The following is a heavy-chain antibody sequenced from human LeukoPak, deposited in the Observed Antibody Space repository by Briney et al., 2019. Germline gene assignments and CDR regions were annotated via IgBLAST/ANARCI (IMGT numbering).Heavy chain of an antibody. CDR3: ARDRAPDYGGPGFDY. Sequence: GGSLRLSCAASGFTFSSYSMNRVRQAPGKGLEWVSSISSSSSYICYADSVKGRFTISRDNAKNSLYLQMNSLRAEDTAVYYCARDRAPDYGGPGFDYWGQGTLVTVSS. CDR2: ISSSSSYI. V-gene: IGHV3-21*01. J-gene: IGHJ4*02. D-gene: IGHD4-23*01. CDR1: GFTFSSYS.